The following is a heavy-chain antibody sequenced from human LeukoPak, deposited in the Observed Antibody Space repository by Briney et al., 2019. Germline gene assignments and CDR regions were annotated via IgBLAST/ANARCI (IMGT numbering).Heavy chain of an antibody. CDR2: INSDGSST. Sequence: GGSLRLSCAASGFTFSSYWMHWVRQAPGKGLVWVSRINSDGSSTSYADSVKGRFTISRDNAKNTLYLQMNSLRAEDTAVYYCARAGRKYYYDSSGANDAFDIWGQGTMVTVSS. V-gene: IGHV3-74*01. CDR1: GFTFSSYW. J-gene: IGHJ3*02. D-gene: IGHD3-22*01. CDR3: ARAGRKYYYDSSGANDAFDI.